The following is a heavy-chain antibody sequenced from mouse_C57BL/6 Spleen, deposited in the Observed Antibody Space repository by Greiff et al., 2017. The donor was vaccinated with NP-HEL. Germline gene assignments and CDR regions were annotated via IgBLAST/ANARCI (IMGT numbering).Heavy chain of an antibody. CDR1: GFTFTDYY. CDR2: IRNKANGYTT. D-gene: IGHD1-1*01. V-gene: IGHV7-3*01. CDR3: ARYDGVVATRNYFDY. J-gene: IGHJ2*01. Sequence: EVMLVESGGGLVQPRGSLSLSCAASGFTFTDYYMSWVRQPPGKALEWLGFIRNKANGYTTEYSASVKGRFTISRDNSQSILYLQMNALRAEDSATYYCARYDGVVATRNYFDYWGQGTTLTVSS.